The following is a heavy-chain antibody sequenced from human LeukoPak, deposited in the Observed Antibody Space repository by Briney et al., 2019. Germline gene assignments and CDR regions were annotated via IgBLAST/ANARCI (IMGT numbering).Heavy chain of an antibody. J-gene: IGHJ4*02. V-gene: IGHV4-34*01. Sequence: PSETLSLTCTVSGASISSYYWSWIRQPPGKGLEWIGEINHSGSTNYNPSLKSRVTISVDTSKNQFSLKLSSVTAADTAVYYCALNLGASDYGDYPDYWGQGTLVTVSS. CDR1: GASISSYY. CDR3: ALNLGASDYGDYPDY. CDR2: INHSGST. D-gene: IGHD4-17*01.